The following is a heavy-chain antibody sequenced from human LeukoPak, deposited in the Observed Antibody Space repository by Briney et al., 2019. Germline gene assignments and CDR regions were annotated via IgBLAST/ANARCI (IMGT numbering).Heavy chain of an antibody. J-gene: IGHJ6*03. CDR1: GYTFSKYP. D-gene: IGHD1-1*01. CDR3: ARVDNDYYYYMDV. Sequence: ASVKVSCKASGYTFSKYPMNWVRQAPGQGLEWMGWINTNTGNPTYAQGFTGRFVFSLDTSVSTAYLQISSLKADDTAVYYCARVDNDYYYYMDVWGKGTTVTVSS. CDR2: INTNTGNP. V-gene: IGHV7-4-1*02.